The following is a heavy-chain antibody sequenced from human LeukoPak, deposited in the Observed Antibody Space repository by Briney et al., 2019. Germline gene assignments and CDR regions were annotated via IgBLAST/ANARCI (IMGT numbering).Heavy chain of an antibody. D-gene: IGHD2-2*01. Sequence: ASVKVSCKASGYTFTSYGISWVRQDPGQGLEWMGWISAYNGNTNYARELQGRVTMTTDISTSTAYMELRSLRSDDTAVYYCARDLGVPAAIHFFDYWGQGTLVTVSS. CDR1: GYTFTSYG. V-gene: IGHV1-18*01. CDR2: ISAYNGNT. J-gene: IGHJ4*02. CDR3: ARDLGVPAAIHFFDY.